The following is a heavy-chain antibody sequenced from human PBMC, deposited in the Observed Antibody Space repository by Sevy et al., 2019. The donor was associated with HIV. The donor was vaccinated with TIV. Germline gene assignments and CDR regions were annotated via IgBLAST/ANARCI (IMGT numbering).Heavy chain of an antibody. V-gene: IGHV3-33*01. CDR3: ARDLEFYDYGAYGPAFMPDY. J-gene: IGHJ4*02. Sequence: GGSLRLSCAASGFTFSSYGMHWVRQAPGKGLEWVAVIWFDGSNTYYADSVKGRFTISRDIAKNTLHLQMNSQRAEDTAVYYCARDLEFYDYGAYGPAFMPDYWGQGTLVTVSS. CDR2: IWFDGSNT. CDR1: GFTFSSYG. D-gene: IGHD4-17*01.